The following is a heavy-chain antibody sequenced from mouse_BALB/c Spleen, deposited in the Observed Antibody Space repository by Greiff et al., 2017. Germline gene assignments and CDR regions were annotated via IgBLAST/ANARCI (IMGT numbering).Heavy chain of an antibody. CDR1: GYTFTSYT. D-gene: IGHD4-1*01. CDR3: AREGNWDEVAY. V-gene: IGHV1-4*01. Sequence: QVQLQQSGAELARPGASVKMSCKASGYTFTSYTMHWVKQRPGQGLEWIGYINPSSGYTNYNQKFKDKATLTADKSSSTAYMQLSSLTSEDSAVYYCAREGNWDEVAYWGQGTLVTVSA. J-gene: IGHJ3*01. CDR2: INPSSGYT.